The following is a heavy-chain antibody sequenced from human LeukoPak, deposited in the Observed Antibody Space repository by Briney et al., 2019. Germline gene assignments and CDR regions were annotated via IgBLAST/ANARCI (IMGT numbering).Heavy chain of an antibody. D-gene: IGHD1-26*01. V-gene: IGHV4-39*07. CDR1: GGSISSSSYY. CDR3: ARAVGAYRTVDY. Sequence: PSETLSLTCTVSGGSISSSSYYWGWIRQPPGKGLEWIGSIYYSGSTYYNPSLKSRVTISVDTSKNQFSLKLSSVTAADTAVYYCARAVGAYRTVDYWGQGTLVTVSS. CDR2: IYYSGST. J-gene: IGHJ4*02.